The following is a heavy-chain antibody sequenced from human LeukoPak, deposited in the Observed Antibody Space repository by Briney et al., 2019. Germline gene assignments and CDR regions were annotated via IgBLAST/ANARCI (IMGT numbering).Heavy chain of an antibody. CDR1: GGSISSYY. D-gene: IGHD1-26*01. CDR2: IYYSGST. J-gene: IGHJ4*02. Sequence: SETLSLTCTVSGGSISSYYWSWIRQPPGKGLEWIGYIYYSGSTNYNPSLKSRVTISVDTSKNQFSLKLSSVTAAGTAEYYCARSPRVGATEDYWGQGTLVTVPS. CDR3: ARSPRVGATEDY. V-gene: IGHV4-59*12.